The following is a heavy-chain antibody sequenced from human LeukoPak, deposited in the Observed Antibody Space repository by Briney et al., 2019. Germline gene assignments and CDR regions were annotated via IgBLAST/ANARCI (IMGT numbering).Heavy chain of an antibody. CDR2: IYHSGST. CDR3: ARVDGSGSYYRPSYYFDY. Sequence: SETLSLTCSVSGYSISNAYYWGWIRQPPGKGLEWIGSIYHSGSTYYNPSLKSRVTISVDTSKNQFSLKLSSVTAADTAVYYCARVDGSGSYYRPSYYFDYWGQGTLVTVSS. D-gene: IGHD3-10*01. V-gene: IGHV4-38-2*02. CDR1: GYSISNAYY. J-gene: IGHJ4*02.